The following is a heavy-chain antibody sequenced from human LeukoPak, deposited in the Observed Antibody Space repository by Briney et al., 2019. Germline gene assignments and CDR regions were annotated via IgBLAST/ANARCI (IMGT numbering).Heavy chain of an antibody. CDR3: AKDRSLYYDFWSGYYYFDY. V-gene: IGHV3-23*01. CDR1: GFTFSSYA. Sequence: GGSLRLSCAASGFTFSSYAMSWVRQAPGKGLEWVSPISGSGGSTYYADSVKGRFTISRDNSKNTLYLQMNSLRAEDTAVYYCAKDRSLYYDFWSGYYYFDYWGQGTLVTVSS. CDR2: ISGSGGST. J-gene: IGHJ4*02. D-gene: IGHD3-3*01.